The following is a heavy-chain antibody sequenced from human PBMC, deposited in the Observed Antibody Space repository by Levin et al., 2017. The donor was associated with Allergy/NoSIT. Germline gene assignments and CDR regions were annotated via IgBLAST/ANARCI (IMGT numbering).Heavy chain of an antibody. D-gene: IGHD5-24*01. J-gene: IGHJ4*02. Sequence: GESLKISCKASGYTFTSYGISWMRQAPGQGLEWMGWISAYNGNTNYAQKLQGRVTMTTDTSTSTAYMELRSLRSDDTAVYYCARSRVTTADYWGQGTLVTVSS. CDR1: GYTFTSYG. CDR2: ISAYNGNT. V-gene: IGHV1-18*01. CDR3: ARSRVTTADY.